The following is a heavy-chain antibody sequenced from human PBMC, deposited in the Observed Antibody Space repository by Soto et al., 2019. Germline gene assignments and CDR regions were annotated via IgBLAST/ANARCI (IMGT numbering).Heavy chain of an antibody. CDR2: IYYSGST. CDR3: ARGVQLWYHYYYGMDV. CDR1: GGSISSSSYY. Sequence: LQLQESGPGLVKPSETLSLTCTVSGGSISSSSYYWGWIRQPPGKGLEWIGSIYYSGSTYYNPSLNSRVTISIDTSNNQFSLKLSPVTAADTAVYYCARGVQLWYHYYYGMDVWGQGTTVTVSS. J-gene: IGHJ6*02. D-gene: IGHD5-18*01. V-gene: IGHV4-39*01.